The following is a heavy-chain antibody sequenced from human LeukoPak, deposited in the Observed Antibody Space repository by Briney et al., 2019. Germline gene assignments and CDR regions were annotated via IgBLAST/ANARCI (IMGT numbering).Heavy chain of an antibody. V-gene: IGHV4-59*08. J-gene: IGHJ4*02. CDR2: IYYSGRT. CDR1: GGSISSYY. CDR3: ARHESKRSVVPPDY. D-gene: IGHD2-21*01. Sequence: SETLSLTRTVYGGSISSYYWSWIRQPPGKGLGWIGYIYYSGRTTSNTSLKGRSTISVDTSKNQFSLKLSPVAAADTAVYYCARHESKRSVVPPDYWGQGALVTVSS.